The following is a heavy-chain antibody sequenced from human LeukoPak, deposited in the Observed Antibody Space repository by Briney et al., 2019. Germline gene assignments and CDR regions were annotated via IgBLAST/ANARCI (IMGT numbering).Heavy chain of an antibody. CDR1: GFTFSSYS. J-gene: IGHJ6*03. CDR3: ACYYYDSSGYYYYMDV. V-gene: IGHV3-21*01. Sequence: GGPLRLSCAASGFTFSSYSMNWVRQAPGKGLEWVSSISSSSSYIYYADSVKGRFTISRDNAKNSLYLQMNSLRAEDTAVYYCACYYYDSSGYYYYMDVWGKGTTVTVSS. D-gene: IGHD3-22*01. CDR2: ISSSSSYI.